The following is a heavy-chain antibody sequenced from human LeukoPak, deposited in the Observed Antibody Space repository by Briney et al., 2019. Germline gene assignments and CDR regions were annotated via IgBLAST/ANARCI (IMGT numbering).Heavy chain of an antibody. CDR2: IYTSGST. D-gene: IGHD3-16*01. Sequence: SETLSLTCTVSGGSISNYYWSWIRQPAGKGLEWIGRIYTSGSTNYNPSLKSRVTISVDTSKNQFSLRMSSVTATDTAVYYCARGGRVSSYVDVWGKGTRVTVSS. J-gene: IGHJ6*04. V-gene: IGHV4-4*07. CDR1: GGSISNYY. CDR3: ARGGRVSSYVDV.